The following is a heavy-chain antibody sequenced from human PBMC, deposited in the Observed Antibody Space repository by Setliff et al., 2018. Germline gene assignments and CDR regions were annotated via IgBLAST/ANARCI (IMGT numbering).Heavy chain of an antibody. CDR1: GGSIRSGNDV. J-gene: IGHJ3*02. CDR3: SGEVIGPVSSDAFDI. Sequence: SETLSLTCTVSGGSIRSGNDVWSWLRQCPGKGRELIAYISAYTGRAYYNTSLPSRAALSADTSKSQFSLRLTSVTAADTAVYYCSGEVIGPVSSDAFDIWGQGRMVTVSS. V-gene: IGHV4-30-4*01. D-gene: IGHD4-4*01. CDR2: ISAYTGRA.